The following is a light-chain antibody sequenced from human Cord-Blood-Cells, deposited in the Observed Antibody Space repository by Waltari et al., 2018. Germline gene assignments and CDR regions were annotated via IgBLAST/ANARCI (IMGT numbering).Light chain of an antibody. CDR1: QSISSW. V-gene: IGKV1-5*03. CDR3: QQYNSYWT. J-gene: IGKJ1*01. CDR2: KAS. Sequence: DIQMTQSPSTLSASVGDRVTITCRASQSISSWLAWYQQKPGKAPKLLIYKASSLESGVPSRFSGSGSGTEFTLTISSLQPDDFATYYCQQYNSYWTFGQ.